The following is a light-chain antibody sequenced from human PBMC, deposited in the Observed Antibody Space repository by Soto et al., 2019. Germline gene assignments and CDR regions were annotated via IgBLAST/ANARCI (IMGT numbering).Light chain of an antibody. J-gene: IGLJ1*01. V-gene: IGLV2-14*01. Sequence: QFALTQPASVSGSPGQSITISCTGSSSDVGRYNFVSWYQQHPGKAPQLMIFEVSNRPSGVSNRFSGSKSGNTASLTISGLQPEDEADYYCSSYTSSGTSFFGPGTKVTVL. CDR2: EVS. CDR3: SSYTSSGTSF. CDR1: SSDVGRYNF.